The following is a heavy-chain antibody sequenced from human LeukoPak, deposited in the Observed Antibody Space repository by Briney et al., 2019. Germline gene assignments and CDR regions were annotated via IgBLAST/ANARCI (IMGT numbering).Heavy chain of an antibody. J-gene: IGHJ4*02. D-gene: IGHD3/OR15-3a*01. CDR3: ARQTGSGLFILP. CDR2: IYYSGST. V-gene: IGHV4-39*01. CDR1: GGSISSSSYY. Sequence: SETLSLTCTVSGGSISSSSYYWGWIRQPPGKGLEWIGSIYYSGSTYHNPSLKSQVSISIDTSKNQFSLKLTSVTAADTAVYYCARQTGSGLFILPGGQGTLVTVSS.